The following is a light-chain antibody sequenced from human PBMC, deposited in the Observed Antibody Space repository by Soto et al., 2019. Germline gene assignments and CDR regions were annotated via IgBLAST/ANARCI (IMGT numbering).Light chain of an antibody. Sequence: QSALTQPASVSGSPGQSITISCTGTSSDVGAYNYVSWFQQHPGKAPRLIIYDVSNRPSGLSNRFSGSKSGNTASLTISGLQAEDEADYYCSSYTPSTTGVFGGGTQLTVL. V-gene: IGLV2-14*01. CDR3: SSYTPSTTGV. CDR2: DVS. CDR1: SSDVGAYNY. J-gene: IGLJ7*01.